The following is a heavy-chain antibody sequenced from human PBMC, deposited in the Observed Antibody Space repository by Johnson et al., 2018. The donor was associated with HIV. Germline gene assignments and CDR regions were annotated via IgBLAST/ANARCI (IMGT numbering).Heavy chain of an antibody. CDR3: AREGPVEGGLRRYYDYVWGRTSGAFDI. J-gene: IGHJ3*02. V-gene: IGHV3-30-3*01. CDR2: ISYDGSTK. CDR1: GFSFSTYA. D-gene: IGHD3-16*01. Sequence: VQLVESGGGVVQPGRSLRLSCAASGFSFSTYAMHWVRQAPGKGLEWVAVISYDGSTKYYADSVKGRFTISRDNSKNTLFLQMHSLRAEDTAVYWCAREGPVEGGLRRYYDYVWGRTSGAFDIWGQGTMVTVSS.